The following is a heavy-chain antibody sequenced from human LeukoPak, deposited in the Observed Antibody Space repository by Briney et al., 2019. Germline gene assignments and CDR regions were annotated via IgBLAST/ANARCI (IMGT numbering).Heavy chain of an antibody. J-gene: IGHJ4*02. CDR1: GFTFSNYA. CDR2: ISGSDTTT. V-gene: IGHV3-23*01. CDR3: AKHLWRDLLWFGEGYYFGY. D-gene: IGHD3-10*01. Sequence: QSGGSLRLSCAASGFTFSNYALSWVRQAPGKGLEWVSSISGSDTTTFYADSVKGRFTISRDNSKNTLYLQMNSLRAEDTAVYYCAKHLWRDLLWFGEGYYFGYWGQGTLVTVSS.